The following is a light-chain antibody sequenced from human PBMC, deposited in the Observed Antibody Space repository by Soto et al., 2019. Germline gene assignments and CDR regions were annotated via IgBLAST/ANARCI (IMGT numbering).Light chain of an antibody. V-gene: IGKV1-5*03. CDR2: KAS. Sequence: DIQMTQSPSTLSASVGDRIIITCRASESISSWLAWYQQKPGKAPKLLIYKASTLESGVPSRFSASGSGTEFTLTISSLQPEDSATYFCHQYSASHTFGGGTKV. CDR1: ESISSW. J-gene: IGKJ4*01. CDR3: HQYSASHT.